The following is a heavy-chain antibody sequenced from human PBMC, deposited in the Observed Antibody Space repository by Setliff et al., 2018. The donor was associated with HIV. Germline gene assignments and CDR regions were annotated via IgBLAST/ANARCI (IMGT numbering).Heavy chain of an antibody. CDR1: GFTFSSYW. CDR2: ISSSSSFI. Sequence: PGGSLRLSCAASGFTFSSYWMSWVRQAPGKGLEWVSSISSSSSFIYYVDSVKGRFTISRDNAKNSLYLQMNSLRAEDTAVYYWARGYYDSSGYYNALLWGQGTLVTVSS. CDR3: ARGYYDSSGYYNALL. V-gene: IGHV3-21*01. D-gene: IGHD3-22*01. J-gene: IGHJ4*02.